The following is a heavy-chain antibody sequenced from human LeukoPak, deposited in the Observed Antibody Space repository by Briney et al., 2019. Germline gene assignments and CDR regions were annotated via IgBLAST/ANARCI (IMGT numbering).Heavy chain of an antibody. CDR2: IIPIFGTA. CDR3: AAYYDFWSGYYTQGYYYSYMDV. V-gene: IGHV1-69*05. J-gene: IGHJ6*03. D-gene: IGHD3-3*01. CDR1: GGTFSSYA. Sequence: ASVKVSCKASGGTFSSYAISWVRQAPGQGLGWMGGIIPIFGTANYAQKFQGRVTITTDESTSTAYMELSSLRSEDTAVYYCAAYYDFWSGYYTQGYYYSYMDVLGKATTVTVSS.